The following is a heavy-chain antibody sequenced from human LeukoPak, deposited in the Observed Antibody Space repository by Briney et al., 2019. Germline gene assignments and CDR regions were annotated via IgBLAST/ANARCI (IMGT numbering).Heavy chain of an antibody. CDR2: IRQDGGDE. CDR1: GFTFSSYW. CDR3: ARDWVSLSSGRVFDY. J-gene: IGHJ4*02. V-gene: IGHV3-7*01. D-gene: IGHD3-22*01. Sequence: GGSLRLSCAASGFTFSSYWMSWVRQAPGKGLEWVANIRQDGGDEYYVDSVKGRFTISRDNAKNSLYLQMNVLRVEDTAFYYCARDWVSLSSGRVFDYWGQGTLVTVSS.